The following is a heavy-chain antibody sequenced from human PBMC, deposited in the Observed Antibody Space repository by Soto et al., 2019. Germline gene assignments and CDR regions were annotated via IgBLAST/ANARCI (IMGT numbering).Heavy chain of an antibody. D-gene: IGHD3-10*01. CDR3: ARDGHPWFWELQNWFDP. J-gene: IGHJ5*02. Sequence: EVQLVESGGGLVQPGGSLRLSCAASGFTFSSYSMNWVRQAPGKGLEWVSYISGSSSTIYYAYSVKGRFTISRDNAKNSLYLQMNSLRAEDTAVYYCARDGHPWFWELQNWFDPWGQGTLVTVSS. CDR2: ISGSSSTI. CDR1: GFTFSSYS. V-gene: IGHV3-48*01.